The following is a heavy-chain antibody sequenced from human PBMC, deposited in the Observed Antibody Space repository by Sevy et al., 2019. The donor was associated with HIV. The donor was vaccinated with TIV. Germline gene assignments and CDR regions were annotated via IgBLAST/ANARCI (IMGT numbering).Heavy chain of an antibody. CDR1: GVTFSNYA. Sequence: GGSLRLSCAASGVTFSNYAMNWVRQAPGKGLEWVSTITGSGGTTYYADSVKGRFTISRDNSKNTLYLQINSLRAEDTAVYYCAKWGTLIVVVTPSWYFDLWGRATLVTVSS. V-gene: IGHV3-23*01. J-gene: IGHJ2*01. CDR3: AKWGTLIVVVTPSWYFDL. CDR2: ITGSGGTT. D-gene: IGHD3-22*01.